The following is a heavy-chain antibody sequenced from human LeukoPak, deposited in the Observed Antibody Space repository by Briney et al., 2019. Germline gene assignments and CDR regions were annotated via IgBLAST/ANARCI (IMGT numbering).Heavy chain of an antibody. J-gene: IGHJ5*02. CDR3: ARDLVGNWFDP. V-gene: IGHV1-18*01. CDR1: GYTFSNYG. Sequence: GASVKVSCKASGYTFSNYGISWVRQAPGQGLEWMGWISVYNGNTNYAQKVQGRVTMTTDTSTNTAYMELRSLRSDDTAVYYCARDLVGNWFDPWGQGTLVTVSS. CDR2: ISVYNGNT. D-gene: IGHD2-8*02.